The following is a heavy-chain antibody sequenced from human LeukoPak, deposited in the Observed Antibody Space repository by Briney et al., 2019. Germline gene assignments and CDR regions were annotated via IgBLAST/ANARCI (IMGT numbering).Heavy chain of an antibody. Sequence: GGSLRLSCAASGFTFSSYEMNWVRQAPGKGLEWVSYISSSGSTIYYADSVKGRFTISRDNAKNSLYLQMNSLRAEDTAVYYCAMRIAVAGSLDYWGQGTLVTVSS. CDR2: ISSSGSTI. J-gene: IGHJ4*02. D-gene: IGHD6-19*01. CDR1: GFTFSSYE. CDR3: AMRIAVAGSLDY. V-gene: IGHV3-48*03.